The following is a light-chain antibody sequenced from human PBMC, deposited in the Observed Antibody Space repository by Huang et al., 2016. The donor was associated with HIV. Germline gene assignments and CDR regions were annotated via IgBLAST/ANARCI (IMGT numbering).Light chain of an antibody. CDR3: QQYNTWPYT. V-gene: IGKV3D-15*01. CDR1: QSITTN. Sequence: ELVMTQSPATLSVSPGDRVTLSCGASQSITTNLAWFQQKYGQAPRLLIYYASTRASGISARVSGGGSGTEFALTISSLQSEDSAVYYCQQYNTWPYTFGQGTKLEIK. J-gene: IGKJ2*01. CDR2: YAS.